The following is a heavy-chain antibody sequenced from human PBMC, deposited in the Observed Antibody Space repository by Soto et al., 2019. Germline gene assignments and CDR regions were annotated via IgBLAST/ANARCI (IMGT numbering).Heavy chain of an antibody. CDR1: GFTFTRYS. CDR3: ARESEDLTSNFAY. J-gene: IGHJ4*02. CDR2: ISSTTNYI. V-gene: IGHV3-21*06. Sequence: EVQLVESGGGLVKPGGSLRLSCAASGFTFTRYSMNWVRQAPGKGLEWVSSISSTTNYIYYGDSMKGRFTISRDNAKNSLYLAMNTLRAEDTAVYYCARESEDLTSNFAYWGQGPLVTVSS.